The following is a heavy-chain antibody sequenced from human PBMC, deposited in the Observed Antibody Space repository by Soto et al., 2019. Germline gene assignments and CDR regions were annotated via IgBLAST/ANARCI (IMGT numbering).Heavy chain of an antibody. J-gene: IGHJ4*02. V-gene: IGHV1-2*04. CDR1: GGTFSNYA. Sequence: ASVKVSCKASGGTFSNYALSWVRQAPGQGLEWMGWINPNSGGTNYAQKFQGWVTMTRDTSISTAYMELSRLRSDDTAVYYCARGTSPTAAGEHIDYWGQEPPVTVPS. CDR3: ARGTSPTAAGEHIDY. D-gene: IGHD6-13*01. CDR2: INPNSGGT.